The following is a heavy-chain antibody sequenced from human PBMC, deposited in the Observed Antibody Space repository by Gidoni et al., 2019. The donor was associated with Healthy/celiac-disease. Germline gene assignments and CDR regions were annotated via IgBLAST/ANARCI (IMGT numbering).Heavy chain of an antibody. J-gene: IGHJ4*02. CDR3: ARTSTRGYYDSSGYSDFDY. V-gene: IGHV3-48*02. CDR1: GFTFSSYS. D-gene: IGHD3-22*01. CDR2: ISSSSSTI. Sequence: EVQLVESGGGLVQPGGSLRLPCAASGFTFSSYSMNWVRQAPGKGLEWVSYISSSSSTIYYADSVKGRFTISRDNAKNSLYLQMNSLRDEDTAVYYCARTSTRGYYDSSGYSDFDYWGQGTLVTVSS.